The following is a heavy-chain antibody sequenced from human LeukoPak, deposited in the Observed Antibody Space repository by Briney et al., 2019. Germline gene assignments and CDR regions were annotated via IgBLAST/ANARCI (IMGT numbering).Heavy chain of an antibody. Sequence: PSETLSLTCTVSGGSINSYYWSWNRQPPGKGLEWVGYIYHRGSTNYNSSLKSRVSISVDTSKNQFYLKLTSVTAADTAVYYCARLDSGYGKYYFDYWGQGTLVTVSS. J-gene: IGHJ4*02. CDR2: IYHRGST. CDR1: GGSINSYY. CDR3: ARLDSGYGKYYFDY. D-gene: IGHD5-12*01. V-gene: IGHV4-59*08.